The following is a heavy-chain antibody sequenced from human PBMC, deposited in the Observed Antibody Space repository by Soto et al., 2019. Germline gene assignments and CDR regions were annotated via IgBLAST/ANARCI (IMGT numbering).Heavy chain of an antibody. CDR1: GYTFTSYG. CDR2: ISAYNGNT. D-gene: IGHD3-3*01. Sequence: ASVKVSCKASGYTFTSYGISWVRQAPGQGLEWMGWISAYNGNTNYAQKLQGRVTMTTDTSTSTAYMELRSLRSDDTAVYYCARDPSRFLEWLFVYDYWGQGTLVTVSS. V-gene: IGHV1-18*01. CDR3: ARDPSRFLEWLFVYDY. J-gene: IGHJ4*02.